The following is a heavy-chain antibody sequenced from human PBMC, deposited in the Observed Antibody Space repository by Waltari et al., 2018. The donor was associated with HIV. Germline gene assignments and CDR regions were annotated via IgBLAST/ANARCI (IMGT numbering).Heavy chain of an antibody. CDR2: INPKSGGA. CDR3: ARDRGAAILLNEY. J-gene: IGHJ4*02. V-gene: IGHV1-2*06. CDR1: GYTFSGYY. D-gene: IGHD2-15*01. Sequence: QVQLVQSGAEVKKPGASVKVSCKASGYTFSGYYIHWVRQAPGQGLEWRGRINPKSGGANYAQKFHSRVTMTRDTSISTAYMDLTRLRSDDTAVYCARDRGAAILLNEYWGQGTLVTVSS.